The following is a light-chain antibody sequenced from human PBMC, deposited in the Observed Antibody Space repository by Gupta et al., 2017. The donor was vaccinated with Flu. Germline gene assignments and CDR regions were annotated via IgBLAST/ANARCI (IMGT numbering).Light chain of an antibody. Sequence: QSVLTQPPSASGHPGQRVPISCSGSSSNIESNYVYWYQQLPGTAPKLLIYRNNQRPSGVPDRFSGSKSGTSASLAISGLRSEDEADYYCAAWDDSLRGVVFGGGTKLTVL. V-gene: IGLV1-47*01. J-gene: IGLJ3*02. CDR2: RNN. CDR1: SSNIESNY. CDR3: AAWDDSLRGVV.